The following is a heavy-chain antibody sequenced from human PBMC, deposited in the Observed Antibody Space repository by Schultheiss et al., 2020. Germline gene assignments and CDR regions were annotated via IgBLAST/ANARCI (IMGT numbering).Heavy chain of an antibody. Sequence: GGSLRLSCAASGFTFSSYAMSWVRQAPGKGLEWVSGISWNSGSIGYADSVKGRFTISRDNAKNSLYLQMNSLRAEDTAAYYCARDLTNYFDYWGQGTLVTVSS. CDR3: ARDLTNYFDY. V-gene: IGHV3-20*04. J-gene: IGHJ4*02. CDR1: GFTFSSYA. CDR2: ISWNSGSI. D-gene: IGHD2-2*01.